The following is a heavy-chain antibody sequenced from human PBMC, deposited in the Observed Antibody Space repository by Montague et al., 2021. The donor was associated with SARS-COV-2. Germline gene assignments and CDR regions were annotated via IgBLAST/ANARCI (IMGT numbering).Heavy chain of an antibody. Sequence: SETLSLTCTVSGDSISSFYWNWIRQPAGKGLEWIGRIYASGGTNYNPSLKSRVTISVDTSKNQFSLKLSSVTAADTAVYYCTREGYQVLWSDYYYYGMDVWGQGTTVTVSS. D-gene: IGHD2-2*01. CDR3: TREGYQVLWSDYYYYGMDV. V-gene: IGHV4-4*07. J-gene: IGHJ6*02. CDR1: GDSISSFY. CDR2: IYASGGT.